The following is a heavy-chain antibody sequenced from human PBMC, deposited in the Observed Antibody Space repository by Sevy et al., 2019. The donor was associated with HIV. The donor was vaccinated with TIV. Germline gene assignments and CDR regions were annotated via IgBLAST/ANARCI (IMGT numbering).Heavy chain of an antibody. CDR3: ARELGSGYPYYYYYAMDV. Sequence: GGSLRLSCAASGFIFSDYYMSWIRQAPGKGLERISYITGSGSSIHYADSVEGRFTVSRDNAKNSLYLQMNSLRADDTAVYYCARELGSGYPYYYYYAMDVWSQGTTVTVSS. D-gene: IGHD3-3*01. CDR2: ITGSGSSI. J-gene: IGHJ6*02. V-gene: IGHV3-11*04. CDR1: GFIFSDYY.